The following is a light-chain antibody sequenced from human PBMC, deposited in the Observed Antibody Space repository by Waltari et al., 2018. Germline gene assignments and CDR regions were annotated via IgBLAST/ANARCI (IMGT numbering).Light chain of an antibody. Sequence: DIEMTQSPDSLGVSLGERATITCKSSQSLFYSPKNKYYLAWYQQKRGQPPRLLISWASTRESGVPDRFSGSGSGTYFTLTISSLQAEDVAVYYCHQYYTTPRTFGQGTKLEIK. CDR1: QSLFYSPKNKYY. CDR3: HQYYTTPRT. CDR2: WAS. J-gene: IGKJ2*01. V-gene: IGKV4-1*01.